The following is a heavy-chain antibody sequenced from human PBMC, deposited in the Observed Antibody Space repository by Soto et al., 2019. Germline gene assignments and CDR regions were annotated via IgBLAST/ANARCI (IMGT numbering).Heavy chain of an antibody. D-gene: IGHD3-10*01. CDR1: GYTFTGYY. CDR3: TAPRDEYGSGVSWFTYGMDI. J-gene: IGHJ6*02. Sequence: GASVKVSCRASGYTFTGYYVHWVRQAPGQGLEWMGWINPNSGDTYLAQRFQGRVTMNRDTSIGTAYMELRGLTSDDTAIYYCTAPRDEYGSGVSWFTYGMDIWGQGTTVTVSS. V-gene: IGHV1-2*02. CDR2: INPNSGDT.